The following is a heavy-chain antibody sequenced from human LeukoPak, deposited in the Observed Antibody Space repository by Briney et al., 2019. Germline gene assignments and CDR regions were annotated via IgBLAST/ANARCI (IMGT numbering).Heavy chain of an antibody. CDR2: ISYDGNNK. D-gene: IGHD6-19*01. J-gene: IGHJ4*02. V-gene: IGHV3-30-3*01. Sequence: GRSLRLSCAASGFTFSSYAIHWVRQAPGKGLEWVAIISYDGNNKYYADSVKGRFTISRDNSKNTLYLQMNSLRAEDTAVYYCARGGEWLDPERIPVDYWGQGTLVTVSS. CDR3: ARGGEWLDPERIPVDY. CDR1: GFTFSSYA.